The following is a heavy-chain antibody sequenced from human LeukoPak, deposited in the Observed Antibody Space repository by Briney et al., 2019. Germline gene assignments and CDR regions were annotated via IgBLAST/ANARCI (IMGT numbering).Heavy chain of an antibody. Sequence: PSETLSLTCAVSGYSISSGYYWGWIRQPPGKGLEWIGSIYHSGSTYYNPYLKSRVTISVDTSKNQFSLKLSSVTAADTAVYYGATCKTGTTSFGYFDYWGQGTLVTVSS. CDR1: GYSISSGYY. D-gene: IGHD1-1*01. CDR2: IYHSGST. J-gene: IGHJ4*02. V-gene: IGHV4-38-2*01. CDR3: ATCKTGTTSFGYFDY.